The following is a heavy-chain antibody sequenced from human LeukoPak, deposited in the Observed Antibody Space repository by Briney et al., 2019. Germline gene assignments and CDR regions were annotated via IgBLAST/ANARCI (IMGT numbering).Heavy chain of an antibody. J-gene: IGHJ4*02. CDR3: ARETYYYDSSGYYSGSSFDY. CDR1: GFTFSSYD. CDR2: IGTAGDT. D-gene: IGHD3-22*01. Sequence: WGSLRLSCAASGFTFSSYDMHWVRQATGKGLEWVSAIGTAGDTYYPGSVKGRFTISRENAKNSLYLQMNSLRAGDTAVYYCARETYYYDSSGYYSGSSFDYWGQGTLVTVSS. V-gene: IGHV3-13*01.